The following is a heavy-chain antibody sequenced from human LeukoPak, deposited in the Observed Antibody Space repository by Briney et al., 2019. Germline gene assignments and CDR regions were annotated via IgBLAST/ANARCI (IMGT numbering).Heavy chain of an antibody. V-gene: IGHV3-49*03. CDR1: GFTFGDYA. Sequence: GGSLRLSCTASGFTFGDYAMSWFRQAPGKGLEWVGFIRSKAYGGTTEYAASVKGRFTISRDDSKSIAYLQMNSLKTEDTAVYYCTRDLITMVRGQPDYWGQGTLVTVSS. CDR2: IRSKAYGGTT. D-gene: IGHD3-10*01. CDR3: TRDLITMVRGQPDY. J-gene: IGHJ4*02.